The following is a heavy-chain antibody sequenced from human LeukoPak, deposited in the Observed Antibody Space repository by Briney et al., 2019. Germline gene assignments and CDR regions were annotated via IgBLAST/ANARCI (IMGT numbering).Heavy chain of an antibody. J-gene: IGHJ6*03. D-gene: IGHD1-1*01. CDR2: INWNGGST. CDR3: ARWNGAGYYYYYYMDV. V-gene: IGHV3-20*04. CDR1: GFTFDDYG. Sequence: GGSLRLSCAASGFTFDDYGMSWVRQAPGKGPEWVSGINWNGGSTGYADSVKGRFTISGDNAKNSLYLQMNSLRAEDTALYYCARWNGAGYYYYYYMDVWGKGTTVTVSS.